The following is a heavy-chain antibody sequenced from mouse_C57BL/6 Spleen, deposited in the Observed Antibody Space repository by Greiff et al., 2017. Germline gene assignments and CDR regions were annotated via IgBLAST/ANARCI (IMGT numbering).Heavy chain of an antibody. CDR2: IYPGDGDT. CDR1: GYAFSSYW. J-gene: IGHJ2*01. CDR3: ARSDGGLRRYFDY. V-gene: IGHV1-80*01. D-gene: IGHD2-4*01. Sequence: QVQLQQSGAELVKPGASVKISCKASGYAFSSYWMNWVKQRPGKGLEWIGQIYPGDGDTNYNGKFKGKATLTADKSSSTAYMQLSSLTSEDSAVYFCARSDGGLRRYFDYWGQGTTLTVSS.